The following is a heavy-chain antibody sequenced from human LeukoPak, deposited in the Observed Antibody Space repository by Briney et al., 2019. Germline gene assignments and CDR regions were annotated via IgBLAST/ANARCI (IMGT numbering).Heavy chain of an antibody. CDR1: GFTFSSYA. D-gene: IGHD1-26*01. V-gene: IGHV3-30-3*01. CDR3: AKDGPIGSYSVDY. CDR2: ISYDGSNK. J-gene: IGHJ4*02. Sequence: GRSLRLSCAASGFTFSSYAMHWVRQAPGKGLEWVAVISYDGSNKYYADSVKGRFTISRDNSKNTLYLQMNSLRAEDTAVYYCAKDGPIGSYSVDYWGQGTLVTVSS.